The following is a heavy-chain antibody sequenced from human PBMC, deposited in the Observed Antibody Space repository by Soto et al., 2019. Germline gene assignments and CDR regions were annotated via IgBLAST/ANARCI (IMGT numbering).Heavy chain of an antibody. Sequence: PGGSLRLSCAASGFTFSSYSMNWVRQAPGKGLEWVSSISSSSSYIYYADSVKGRFTISRDNAKNSLYLQMNSLRAEDTAVYYCAKDQTYYYGSGNNNWFDPWGQGTLVTVSS. CDR1: GFTFSSYS. J-gene: IGHJ5*02. CDR2: ISSSSSYI. V-gene: IGHV3-21*04. D-gene: IGHD3-10*01. CDR3: AKDQTYYYGSGNNNWFDP.